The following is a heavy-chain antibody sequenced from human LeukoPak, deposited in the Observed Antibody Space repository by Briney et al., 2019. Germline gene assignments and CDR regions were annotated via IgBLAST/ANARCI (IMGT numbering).Heavy chain of an antibody. J-gene: IGHJ3*02. CDR3: ARGGMATINAFDI. V-gene: IGHV4-34*01. CDR2: INHSGST. Sequence: SETLSLTCAVYGGSFSGYYWSWIRQPPGKGLEWIGEINHSGSTNYNPSLKSRVTISVDTSKNQFSLKLSSVTAADTAVYCCARGGMATINAFDIWGQGTMVTVSS. D-gene: IGHD5-24*01. CDR1: GGSFSGYY.